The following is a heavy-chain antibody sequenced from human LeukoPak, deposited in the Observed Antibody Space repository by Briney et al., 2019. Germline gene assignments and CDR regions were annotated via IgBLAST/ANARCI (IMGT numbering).Heavy chain of an antibody. J-gene: IGHJ6*03. CDR3: ARDLYCSSTSCYTVGYYYMDV. D-gene: IGHD2-2*02. CDR1: GFTFSSYS. CDR2: ISSSSSTI. V-gene: IGHV3-48*01. Sequence: GGSLRLSCAASGFTFSSYSMNWVRKAPGKGLEWVSYISSSSSTIYYADSVKGRFTISRDNAKNSLYLQMNSLRAEDTAVYYCARDLYCSSTSCYTVGYYYMDVWGKGTTVTVSS.